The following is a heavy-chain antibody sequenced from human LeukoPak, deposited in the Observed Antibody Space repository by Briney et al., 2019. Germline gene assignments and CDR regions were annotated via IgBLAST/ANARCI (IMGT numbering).Heavy chain of an antibody. V-gene: IGHV3-64*01. D-gene: IGHD5-18*01. J-gene: IGHJ4*02. CDR2: ISTNGGST. CDR1: GFMFSNYD. Sequence: GGSLRLSCAASGFMFSNYDMHWVRQAPGKGLEYVSHISTNGGSTYYAISVKGRFTISRDNSKNTLYLQLGRLRADDMAVYYCARGRGYIYGYDYWGQGTLVTVSS. CDR3: ARGRGYIYGYDY.